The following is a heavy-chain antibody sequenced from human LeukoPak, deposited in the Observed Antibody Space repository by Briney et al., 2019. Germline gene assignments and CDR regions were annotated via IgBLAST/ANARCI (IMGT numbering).Heavy chain of an antibody. V-gene: IGHV3-7*01. CDR3: ATYYSERSSYYMDV. CDR2: IKQDGSER. CDR1: GFTFSNYW. Sequence: QPGGSLRLSCAASGFTFSNYWMSWVRQAPGKGVEWVVSIKQDGSERYYVDSVKGRFTISRDNAKNSLYLQMNSLRAEDTAVYYCATYYSERSSYYMDVWGKGTTVTVSS. J-gene: IGHJ6*03. D-gene: IGHD3-10*01.